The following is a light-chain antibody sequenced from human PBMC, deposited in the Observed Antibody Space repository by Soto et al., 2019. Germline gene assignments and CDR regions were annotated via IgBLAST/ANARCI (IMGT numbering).Light chain of an antibody. CDR2: AAS. J-gene: IGKJ3*01. Sequence: RQMTQSPSSVSASVEDRVTISCRTSQGISNSLAWYQQKPGKVPKLLIFAASILQSGVPSRFSGSGSGTDFTLTINSLQPEDVGTYYCQDYKTAPLTFGPGTKVDI. CDR1: QGISNS. CDR3: QDYKTAPLT. V-gene: IGKV1-27*01.